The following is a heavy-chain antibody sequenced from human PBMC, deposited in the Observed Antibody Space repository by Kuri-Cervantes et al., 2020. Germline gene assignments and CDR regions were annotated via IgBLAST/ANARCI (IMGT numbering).Heavy chain of an antibody. CDR1: GFTFSDYY. Sequence: LSLTCAASGFTFSDYYMSWIRQAPGKGLEWVSYISRSGSSIYYADSVKGRFTISRDNAKNSLYLQMNSLRAEDTAVYYCAPILGELSWYFDYWGQGTLVTVSS. V-gene: IGHV3-11*01. J-gene: IGHJ4*02. CDR3: APILGELSWYFDY. CDR2: ISRSGSSI. D-gene: IGHD3-16*02.